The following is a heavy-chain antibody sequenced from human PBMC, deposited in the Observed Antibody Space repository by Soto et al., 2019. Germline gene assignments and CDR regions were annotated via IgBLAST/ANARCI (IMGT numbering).Heavy chain of an antibody. V-gene: IGHV3-30*18. D-gene: IGHD3-3*01. Sequence: QVQLVESGGGGVQPGRSLRLSCAASGFTFSSYGMHWVRQAPGKGLEWVAVISYDGSNKYYADSVKGRFTISRDNSKNTLYLQMNSLRAEDTAVYYCAKDSPGYYDFWSGQTQHNWFDPWGQGTLVTVSS. CDR3: AKDSPGYYDFWSGQTQHNWFDP. CDR2: ISYDGSNK. J-gene: IGHJ5*02. CDR1: GFTFSSYG.